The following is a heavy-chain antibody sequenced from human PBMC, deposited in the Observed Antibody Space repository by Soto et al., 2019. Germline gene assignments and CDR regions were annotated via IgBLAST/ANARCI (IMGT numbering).Heavy chain of an antibody. V-gene: IGHV3-23*01. CDR2: ISGSGGDT. CDR3: AGPGYSSQDY. Sequence: ESGGGLVQPGGSLRLSCAASGFTFSYYYMSGVRQAPGKGLQWVSAISGSGGDTDYTDSVRGRFTISRDNSKNTLFLQMNSLRDEDTAIYYCAGPGYSSQDYWGQGTLVTVSS. J-gene: IGHJ4*02. CDR1: GFTFSYYY. D-gene: IGHD5-18*01.